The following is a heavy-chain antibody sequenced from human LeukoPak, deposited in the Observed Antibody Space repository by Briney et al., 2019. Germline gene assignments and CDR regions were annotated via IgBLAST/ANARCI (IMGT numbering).Heavy chain of an antibody. J-gene: IGHJ4*02. V-gene: IGHV3-21*01. CDR3: ARDYYDSSGYPPYVDY. CDR2: ISSSSSYI. Sequence: GGSLRLSCAASGFTFSSYSMNWVRQAPGKGLEWVSSISSSSSYIHYADSVKGRFTISRDNAKNSLYLQMNSLRAEDTAVYYCARDYYDSSGYPPYVDYWGQGTLVTVSS. D-gene: IGHD3-22*01. CDR1: GFTFSSYS.